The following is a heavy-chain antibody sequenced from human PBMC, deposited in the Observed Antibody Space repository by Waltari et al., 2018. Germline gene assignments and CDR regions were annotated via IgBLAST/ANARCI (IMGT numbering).Heavy chain of an antibody. V-gene: IGHV3-21*01. CDR2: IISSSSYI. J-gene: IGHJ4*02. D-gene: IGHD3-22*01. CDR1: GSTSRSYS. Sequence: EVQLVESGGGLVKPGGPRRLSCAASGSTSRSYSLNWVRQAPGKGLEWVSSIISSSSYIYYADSVKGRFTISRDNAKNSLYLQMNSLRAEDTAVYYCARSVVVIRNYFDYWGQGTLVTVSS. CDR3: ARSVVVIRNYFDY.